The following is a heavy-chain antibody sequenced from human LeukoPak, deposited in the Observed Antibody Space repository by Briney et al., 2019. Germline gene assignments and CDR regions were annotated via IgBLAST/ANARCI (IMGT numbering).Heavy chain of an antibody. D-gene: IGHD2-21*02. CDR3: ARDGRGGGDCYFDY. V-gene: IGHV3-33*01. Sequence: GGSLRLSCAASGFIFSSYGMHWVRQAPGKGLEWVAVIWYDGSNKYYADSVKGRFTISRDNSKNTLYLQMNSLRAEDTAVYYCARDGRGGGDCYFDYWGQGTLVTVSS. CDR1: GFIFSSYG. CDR2: IWYDGSNK. J-gene: IGHJ4*02.